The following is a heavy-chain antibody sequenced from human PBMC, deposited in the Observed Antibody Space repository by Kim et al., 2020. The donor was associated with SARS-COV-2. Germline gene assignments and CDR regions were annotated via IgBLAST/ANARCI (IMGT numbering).Heavy chain of an antibody. V-gene: IGHV5-51*01. CDR1: GYSFTSYW. J-gene: IGHJ5*02. D-gene: IGHD6-19*01. CDR3: ARQGTPLAGTYWFDP. Sequence: GASLQISCKGSGYSFTSYWIGWVRQMPGKGLEWMGIIHPGDSDTRYSPSFQGQVTISADKSISTAYLQWRSLKASDTAMYHCARQGTPLAGTYWFDPWGQGTLVTVSS. CDR2: IHPGDSDT.